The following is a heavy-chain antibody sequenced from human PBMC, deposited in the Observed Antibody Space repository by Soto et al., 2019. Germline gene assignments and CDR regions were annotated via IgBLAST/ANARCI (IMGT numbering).Heavy chain of an antibody. CDR1: GFTVSSNY. D-gene: IGHD3-16*01. V-gene: IGHV3-53*04. J-gene: IGHJ6*03. Sequence: GGSLRLSCAASGFTVSSNYMSWVRQAPGKGLEWVSVIYSGGSTYYADSVKGRFTISRHNSKNTLYLQMNSLRAEDTAVYYCARGKGGFYYYMDVWGKGTTVTVSS. CDR3: ARGKGGFYYYMDV. CDR2: IYSGGST.